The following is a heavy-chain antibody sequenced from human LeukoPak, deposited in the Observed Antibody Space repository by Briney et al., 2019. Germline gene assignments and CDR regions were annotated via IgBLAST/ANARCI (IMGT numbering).Heavy chain of an antibody. CDR1: GFTCSNYW. J-gene: IGHJ4*02. CDR2: IKQDGSEK. CDR3: ARGPLGFCSTNSCPFDY. V-gene: IGHV3-7*01. Sequence: GGSLRLSCAASGFTCSNYWMSWVRQIPGKGLEWVANIKQDGSEKYYVASVKGRFTISRDSAKNSLYLQMNSLRAEDTAVYYCARGPLGFCSTNSCPFDYWGQGTLVTVSS. D-gene: IGHD2-2*01.